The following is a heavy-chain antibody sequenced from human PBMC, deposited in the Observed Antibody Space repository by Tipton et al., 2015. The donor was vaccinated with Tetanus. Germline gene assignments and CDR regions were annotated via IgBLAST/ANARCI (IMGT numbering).Heavy chain of an antibody. CDR3: ASQRITGTTAY. J-gene: IGHJ4*02. V-gene: IGHV4-39*01. D-gene: IGHD1-14*01. Sequence: PSLTCTVSGGSISSSSYYWGWIRQPPGKGLEWIGGIYYSGSTYYNPSLKSRVTISVDTSKNQFSLKLSSVTAADTAVYYCASQRITGTTAYWGQGTLVTVSS. CDR2: IYYSGST. CDR1: GGSISSSSYY.